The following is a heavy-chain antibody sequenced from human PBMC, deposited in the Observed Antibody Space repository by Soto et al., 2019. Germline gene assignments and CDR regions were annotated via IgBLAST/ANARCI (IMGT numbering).Heavy chain of an antibody. Sequence: EVQLVESGEGLVQPGGSLRLSCAASGFTFSTYWMHWVRQAPGKGLVWVSRINSDGSRTTYADSVKGRFTISRDNATNTLSLQMSSLRAEDTAVYYCARVRSGSYSWFDPGGQGSLVNVSS. CDR2: INSDGSRT. J-gene: IGHJ5*02. D-gene: IGHD3-10*01. CDR3: ARVRSGSYSWFDP. CDR1: GFTFSTYW. V-gene: IGHV3-74*01.